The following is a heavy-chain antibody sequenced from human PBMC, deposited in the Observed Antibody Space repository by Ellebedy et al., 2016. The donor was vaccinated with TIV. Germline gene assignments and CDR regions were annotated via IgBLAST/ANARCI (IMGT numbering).Heavy chain of an antibody. J-gene: IGHJ4*02. CDR3: ARGGSDYGDYTLDFDY. Sequence: SETLSLTCTVSGGSLSSSGYYWVWIRQPPGKGLEWIAYIYDSGTTYYNPSLKSRVTTSVDTSKNQFSLELRSVTAADTAVYYCARGGSDYGDYTLDFDYWGQGTLVTVSS. D-gene: IGHD4-17*01. V-gene: IGHV4-39*01. CDR2: IYDSGTT. CDR1: GGSLSSSGYY.